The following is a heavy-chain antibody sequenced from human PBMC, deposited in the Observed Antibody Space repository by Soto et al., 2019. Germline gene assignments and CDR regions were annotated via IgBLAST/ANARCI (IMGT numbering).Heavy chain of an antibody. CDR3: ARGSIAARPEQLSYYYYGMDV. J-gene: IGHJ6*02. D-gene: IGHD6-6*01. CDR1: GGTLSRYA. CDR2: IIPIFGTA. V-gene: IGHV1-69*13. Sequence: GAPVKGFCKASGGTLSRYAISWGRQGPGQGGEWMGGIIPIFGTANYAQKFQGRVTITADESTSTAYMELSSLRSEDTAVYYCARGSIAARPEQLSYYYYGMDVWGHGTTLTVSS.